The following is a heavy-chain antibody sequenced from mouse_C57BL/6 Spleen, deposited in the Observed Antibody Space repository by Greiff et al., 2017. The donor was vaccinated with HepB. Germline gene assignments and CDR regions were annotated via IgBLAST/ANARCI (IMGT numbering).Heavy chain of an antibody. D-gene: IGHD1-1*01. CDR3: ARGGTGYYGSSYDWFAY. V-gene: IGHV5-9*01. CDR1: GFTFSSYT. Sequence: DVQLVESGGGLVKPGGSLKLSCAASGFTFSSYTMSWVRQTPEKRLEWVATISGGGGNTYYPDNAKNTLYLQMSSLRSEDTALYYCARGGTGYYGSSYDWFAYWGQGTLVTVSA. CDR2: ISGGGGNT. J-gene: IGHJ3*01.